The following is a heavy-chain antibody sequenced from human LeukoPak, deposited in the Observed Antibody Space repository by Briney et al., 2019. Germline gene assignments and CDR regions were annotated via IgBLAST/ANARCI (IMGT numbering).Heavy chain of an antibody. CDR1: GYSISSGYY. D-gene: IGHD1-26*01. CDR2: IYHSGST. V-gene: IGHV4-38-2*02. Sequence: SETLSLTCTVSGYSISSGYYWGWIRQPPGKGLEWIGNIYHSGSTYYNPSLKSRVTISVDTSKSQLSLRLSSVTAADTAVYYCARDNSGSYSFDYWGQGTLVTVSS. J-gene: IGHJ4*02. CDR3: ARDNSGSYSFDY.